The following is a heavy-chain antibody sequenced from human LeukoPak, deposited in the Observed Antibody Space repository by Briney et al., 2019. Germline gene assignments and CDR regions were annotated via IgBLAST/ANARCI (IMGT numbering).Heavy chain of an antibody. J-gene: IGHJ4*02. CDR1: GLTFSSYA. D-gene: IGHD3-10*01. Sequence: GGSLRLSCAASGLTFSSYAMSWVRQVPGKGLEWVSDISGSGGTTSYEVSVKGRFTISRDNSKHTLYLEMYSLRADDTAVYFCAKCRYGSGSFPFFDYWGQGTLVTVSS. CDR3: AKCRYGSGSFPFFDY. CDR2: ISGSGGTT. V-gene: IGHV3-23*01.